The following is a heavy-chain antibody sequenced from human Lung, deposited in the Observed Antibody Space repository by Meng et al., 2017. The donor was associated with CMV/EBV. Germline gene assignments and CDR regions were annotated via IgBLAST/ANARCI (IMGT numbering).Heavy chain of an antibody. CDR3: AKGRIAATNDAFDV. J-gene: IGHJ3*01. Sequence: LSLTCTVSGDSITSHYWTWIRQPPGKGLEWVSSIRWDSGSIDYADSVKGRLTISRDNAKKSLYLQMNSLGTEDTALYYCAKGRIAATNDAFDVWGQGTMVTVSS. CDR1: GDSITSHY. CDR2: IRWDSGSI. V-gene: IGHV3-9*01. D-gene: IGHD6-13*01.